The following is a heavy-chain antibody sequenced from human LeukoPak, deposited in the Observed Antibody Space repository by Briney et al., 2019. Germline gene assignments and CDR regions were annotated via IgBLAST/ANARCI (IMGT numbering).Heavy chain of an antibody. J-gene: IGHJ4*02. CDR1: GGSISSHY. D-gene: IGHD3-9*01. CDR3: ARAYYDILTGYYFDY. CDR2: IYYSGST. V-gene: IGHV4-59*11. Sequence: SETLSLTCTVSGGSISSHYWSWIRQPPGKGLEWIGYIYYSGSTNYNPSLKSRVTISVDTSKSQFSLKLSSVTAADTAVYYCARAYYDILTGYYFDYWGQGTLVTVSS.